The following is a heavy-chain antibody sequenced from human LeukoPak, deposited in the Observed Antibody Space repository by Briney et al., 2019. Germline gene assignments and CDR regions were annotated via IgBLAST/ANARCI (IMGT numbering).Heavy chain of an antibody. D-gene: IGHD3-10*01. CDR3: ARAHGSGISYYYYMDV. CDR2: IRFDGSNK. J-gene: IGHJ6*03. Sequence: HPGGSLRLSCTASGFTFNNYDMHWVRQAPGKGLEWVAFIRFDGSNKYYADSVKGRFTISRDNSKNTLYLQMNSLRAEDTAVYYCARAHGSGISYYYYMDVWGKGTTVTISS. CDR1: GFTFNNYD. V-gene: IGHV3-30*02.